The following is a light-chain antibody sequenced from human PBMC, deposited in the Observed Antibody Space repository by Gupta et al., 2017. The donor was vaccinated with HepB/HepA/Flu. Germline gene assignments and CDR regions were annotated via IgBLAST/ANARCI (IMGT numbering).Light chain of an antibody. V-gene: IGKV2-28*01. Sequence: DIVMTQSPLSLPVTPGEPASISYRSSQSLLHSNGYKYLDWYLQKPGQSPQLLIYLGSNRASGVPDRFSCSGLGTDFTLKLRRVEAEDVGIYYFLQAVQTPYTFGQGTKLEIK. CDR1: QSLLHSNGYKY. J-gene: IGKJ2*01. CDR2: LGS. CDR3: LQAVQTPYT.